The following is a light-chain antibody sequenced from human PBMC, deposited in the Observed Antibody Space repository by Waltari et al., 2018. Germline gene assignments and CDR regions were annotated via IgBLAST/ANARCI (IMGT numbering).Light chain of an antibody. Sequence: EIVLTQSPASLSLSPGERATLSCRASQTVQNYLAWYQQKPGQAPRLLIYDTFARASGIPDRFSGSRSGTDFTLTISSLDPEDFAVYYCQQRKNWPVTFGGGTKVDLK. V-gene: IGKV3-11*01. CDR3: QQRKNWPVT. CDR1: QTVQNY. J-gene: IGKJ4*01. CDR2: DTF.